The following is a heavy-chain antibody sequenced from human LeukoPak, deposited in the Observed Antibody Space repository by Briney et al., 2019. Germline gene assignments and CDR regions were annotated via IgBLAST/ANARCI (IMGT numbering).Heavy chain of an antibody. CDR3: ASPSGPYYYDSSGATLGYFQH. D-gene: IGHD3-22*01. CDR1: GFTFSSYA. V-gene: IGHV3-30-3*01. J-gene: IGHJ1*01. Sequence: GRSLRLSCAASGFTFSSYAMHWVRQAPGKGLEWVAVISYDGSNKYYADSVKGRFTISRDNSKNTLYLQMNSLRAEDTAVYYCASPSGPYYYDSSGATLGYFQHWGQGTLVTVSS. CDR2: ISYDGSNK.